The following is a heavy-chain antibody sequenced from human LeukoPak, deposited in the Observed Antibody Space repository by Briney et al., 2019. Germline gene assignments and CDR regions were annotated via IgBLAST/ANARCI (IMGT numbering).Heavy chain of an antibody. CDR2: TVVGRGET. D-gene: IGHD1-14*01. CDR1: GFTFRTSA. CDR3: AAERYDGPCCWFDP. Sequence: SVKVSCKTSGFTFRTSAIQWVRQARGQRLEWIGWTVVGRGETKYAQDLQGRVTITTDMSTSTAYLELSGLRSEDTAVYYCAAERYDGPCCWFDPWGQGTVVTVSS. V-gene: IGHV1-58*02. J-gene: IGHJ5*02.